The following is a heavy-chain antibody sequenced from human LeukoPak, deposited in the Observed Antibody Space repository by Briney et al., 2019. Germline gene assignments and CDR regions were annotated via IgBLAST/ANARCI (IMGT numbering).Heavy chain of an antibody. Sequence: GGSLRPSCAASGFTFSSYEMNWVRQAPGKGLEWVSYISNSGSTKYYADSVKGRFTISRDNAKNSLYLQMNSLRAEDTAIYYCARATFGGFIDCWGQGTLVTVSS. D-gene: IGHD3-16*02. CDR1: GFTFSSYE. CDR2: ISNSGSTK. J-gene: IGHJ4*02. V-gene: IGHV3-48*03. CDR3: ARATFGGFIDC.